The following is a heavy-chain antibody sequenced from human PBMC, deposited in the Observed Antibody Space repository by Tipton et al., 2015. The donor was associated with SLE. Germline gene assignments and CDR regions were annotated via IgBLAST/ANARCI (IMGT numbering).Heavy chain of an antibody. CDR1: GASFSSETYL. Sequence: TLSLTCTVSGASFSSETYLWGWIRQPPGKGLEWIGDIYYTGSTYYNPSLKSRVTISVDTSKNQFSLKLSSVTAADTAVYYCAQAHLWGSYRYASDIWGQGTMVTVSS. CDR3: AQAHLWGSYRYASDI. J-gene: IGHJ3*02. V-gene: IGHV4-39*07. D-gene: IGHD3-16*02. CDR2: IYYTGST.